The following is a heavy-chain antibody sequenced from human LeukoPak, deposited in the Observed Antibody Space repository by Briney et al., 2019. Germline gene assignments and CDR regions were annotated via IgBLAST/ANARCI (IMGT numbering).Heavy chain of an antibody. D-gene: IGHD3-16*02. CDR3: ARDKVEAWGLGELSLMDY. J-gene: IGHJ4*02. Sequence: PGGSLRLSCAASGFTFSSYWMSWVRQAPGKGLEWVANIKQDGSEKYYVDSVKGRFTISRDNAKNSLYLQMNSLRAEDTAVYYCARDKVEAWGLGELSLMDYWGQGTLVTVSS. V-gene: IGHV3-7*01. CDR1: GFTFSSYW. CDR2: IKQDGSEK.